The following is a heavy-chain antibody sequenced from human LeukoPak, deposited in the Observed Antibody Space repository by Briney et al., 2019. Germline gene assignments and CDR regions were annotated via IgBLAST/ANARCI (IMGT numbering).Heavy chain of an antibody. CDR2: ISGSGGST. CDR3: AKVLGYCSSTSCPYYYYGMDV. Sequence: GSLRLSCAASGFTFSSYAMSWVRQAPGKGLEWVSAISGSGGSTYYADSVKGRFTISRDNSKNTLYLQMNSLRAEDTAVYYCAKVLGYCSSTSCPYYYYGMDVWGQGTTVTVSS. D-gene: IGHD2-2*01. J-gene: IGHJ6*02. CDR1: GFTFSSYA. V-gene: IGHV3-23*01.